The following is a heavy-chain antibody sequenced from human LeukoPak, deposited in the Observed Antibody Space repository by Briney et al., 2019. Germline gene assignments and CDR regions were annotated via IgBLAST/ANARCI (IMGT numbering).Heavy chain of an antibody. CDR2: ISSSSSYI. D-gene: IGHD2-21*02. Sequence: GGSLRLSCAASGFTFSSYSMNWVRQAPGKGLEWVSSISSSSSYIYYADSVKGRFTISRDNAKNSLYLQMNSLRAEDTAVYYCARDHVVVTAIFDYWGQGTLVTVSS. CDR1: GFTFSSYS. J-gene: IGHJ4*02. CDR3: ARDHVVVTAIFDY. V-gene: IGHV3-21*01.